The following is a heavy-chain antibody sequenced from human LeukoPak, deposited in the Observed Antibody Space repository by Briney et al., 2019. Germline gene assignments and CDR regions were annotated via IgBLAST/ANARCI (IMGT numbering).Heavy chain of an antibody. Sequence: SETLSLTCTVSGGSISSSTWWSWVRQPPGKGLECIGEIHHSGTTNYNPSLKSRVTISVDTSKNQFPLKLSSVTAADTAVYYCARRLSWFDPWGQGTLVTVSS. V-gene: IGHV4-4*02. D-gene: IGHD2-15*01. CDR3: ARRLSWFDP. CDR2: IHHSGTT. J-gene: IGHJ5*02. CDR1: GGSISSSTW.